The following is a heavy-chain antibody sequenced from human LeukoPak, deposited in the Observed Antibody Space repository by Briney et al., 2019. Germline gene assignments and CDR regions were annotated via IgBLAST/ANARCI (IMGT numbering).Heavy chain of an antibody. Sequence: SETLSLTCTVSGGSISSYYWSWIRQPPGKGLEWIGYIYYCGSTNYNPSLKSRVTISVDTSKNQFSLKLSSVTAADTAVYYCARDRHSSGWPNWFDPWGQGTLVTVSS. CDR2: IYYCGST. J-gene: IGHJ5*02. V-gene: IGHV4-59*01. CDR1: GGSISSYY. D-gene: IGHD6-19*01. CDR3: ARDRHSSGWPNWFDP.